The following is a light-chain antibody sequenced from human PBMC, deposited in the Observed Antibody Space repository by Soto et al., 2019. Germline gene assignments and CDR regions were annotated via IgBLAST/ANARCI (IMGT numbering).Light chain of an antibody. CDR2: DVS. CDR1: GSDVGGYNY. CDR3: GSYAASNNLV. Sequence: QSALTQPPSASGSPGQSVTISCTGTGSDVGGYNYVSWYQQHPGKAPKLGIYDVSKRPSGVPDRFSGSKSGNTASLTVSGIKAENEAACYCGSYAASNNLVFGGGTKVTVL. J-gene: IGLJ2*01. V-gene: IGLV2-8*01.